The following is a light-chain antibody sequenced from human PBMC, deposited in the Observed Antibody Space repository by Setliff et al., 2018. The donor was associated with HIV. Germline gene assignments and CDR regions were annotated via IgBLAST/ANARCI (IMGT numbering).Light chain of an antibody. CDR3: ETWDSSLSGWV. J-gene: IGLJ1*01. CDR1: SSNIGSNY. Sequence: QSALTQPPSASGTPGQRVTISCSGSSSNIGSNYVYWYRHFPGTAPKLLIYDNDKRPSGIPDRFSGSKSGTSATLGITGLQTGDEADYYCETWDSSLSGWVFGTGTKSPS. CDR2: DND. V-gene: IGLV1-51*01.